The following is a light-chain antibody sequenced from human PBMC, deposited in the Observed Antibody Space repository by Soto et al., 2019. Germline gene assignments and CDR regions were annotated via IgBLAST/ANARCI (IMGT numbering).Light chain of an antibody. CDR3: QQHGNSPWT. Sequence: EVVLTQSPGTLALSRGERATLSCMASQSVSSSYLAWYQHRPGQAPRLLIFGASSRATGIPDRFSGTGSGTDFTLTISRLEQEDFAVYYCQQHGNSPWTFGQGTKVDIK. J-gene: IGKJ1*01. CDR1: QSVSSSY. CDR2: GAS. V-gene: IGKV3-20*01.